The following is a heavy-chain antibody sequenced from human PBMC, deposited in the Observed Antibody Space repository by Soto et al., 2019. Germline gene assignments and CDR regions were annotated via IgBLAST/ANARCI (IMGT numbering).Heavy chain of an antibody. CDR1: GYTFTDYY. CDR2: ISLKSGGA. J-gene: IGHJ4*02. D-gene: IGHD2-2*01. CDR3: ASWRSRVVPAPGAYYFDY. V-gene: IGHV1-2*02. Sequence: VASVKVSCKASGYTFTDYYMHWVRQAPGQGFEWMGRISLKSGGANYAQKFQGRVTMTWDTSLNTAYMELSSLITEDTAVYYCASWRSRVVPAPGAYYFDYWGQGTLVTVSS.